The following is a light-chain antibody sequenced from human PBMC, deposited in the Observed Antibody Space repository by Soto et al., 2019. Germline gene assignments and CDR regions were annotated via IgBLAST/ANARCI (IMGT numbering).Light chain of an antibody. CDR2: GAS. V-gene: IGKV3-20*01. CDR1: QSVSSSY. Sequence: EIVLTQSPGTLSLSPGERATLSCRASQSVSSSYLAWYQQKPGQAPRLLIYGASSRATGIPDRFSGSGSGTDFSLPISRLEPEDLAGYYCHQYDSSPLTFGGGTKVEIK. CDR3: HQYDSSPLT. J-gene: IGKJ4*01.